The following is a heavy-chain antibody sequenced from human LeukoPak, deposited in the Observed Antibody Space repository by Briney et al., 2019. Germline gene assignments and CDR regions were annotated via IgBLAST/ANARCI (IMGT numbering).Heavy chain of an antibody. CDR1: GDSITSGAYF. Sequence: PSQTLSLTCTVSGDSITSGAYFWNWIRQQPGKGLEWIGYIYYTRSTNYNPSLESRVTILLDTSKNEFSLRLSSVTAADTAVYYRARGYYFDSGSFFEDWGQGTLVTVSS. CDR3: ARGYYFDSGSFFED. D-gene: IGHD3-10*01. CDR2: IYYTRST. V-gene: IGHV4-31*03. J-gene: IGHJ4*02.